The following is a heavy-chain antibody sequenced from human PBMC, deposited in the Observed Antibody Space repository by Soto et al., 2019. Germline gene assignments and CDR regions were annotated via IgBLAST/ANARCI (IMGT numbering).Heavy chain of an antibody. CDR3: VRLPDNVDVLTGRSGYNDY. J-gene: IGHJ4*02. Sequence: QVQLVQSGAEVKKPGASVKVSCKASGYTFTNYDINWVRHAPGQGLEWMGWMHPNSGNTGYAQKFQGRVTMTRDTSINTAYMELSSLRSEDTAVYYCVRLPDNVDVLTGRSGYNDYWGQGTLVTVSS. CDR2: MHPNSGNT. CDR1: GYTFTNYD. D-gene: IGHD3-9*01. V-gene: IGHV1-8*01.